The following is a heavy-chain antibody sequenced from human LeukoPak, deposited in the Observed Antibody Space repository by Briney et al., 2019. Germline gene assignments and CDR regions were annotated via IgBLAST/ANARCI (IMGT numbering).Heavy chain of an antibody. D-gene: IGHD3-16*01. CDR3: ACWGGGVNH. CDR1: GFDFAPYW. CDR2: ISPDGSAR. J-gene: IGHJ4*02. Sequence: PGGSLRLSCSASGFDFAPYWVNWVRQAPGKGLEWVANISPDGSARYVDAVRGRFTTSRDNAKNSLSMEMNSLRAEDTAVYYCACWGGGVNHWGKGTLVTVSS. V-gene: IGHV3-7*01.